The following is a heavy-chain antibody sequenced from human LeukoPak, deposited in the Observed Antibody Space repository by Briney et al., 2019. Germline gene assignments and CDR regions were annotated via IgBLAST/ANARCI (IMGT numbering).Heavy chain of an antibody. CDR3: ARKFKAVAGTFFAY. CDR1: GYTFTGYY. Sequence: GASVKVSCKASGYTFTGYYMHWVRQAPGQGLEWMGWINPNSGGTNYAQKFQGRVTMTRDTSIRTAYMELSRLRSDDTAVYYCARKFKAVAGTFFAYWGQGTLVTVSS. CDR2: INPNSGGT. D-gene: IGHD6-19*01. V-gene: IGHV1-2*02. J-gene: IGHJ4*02.